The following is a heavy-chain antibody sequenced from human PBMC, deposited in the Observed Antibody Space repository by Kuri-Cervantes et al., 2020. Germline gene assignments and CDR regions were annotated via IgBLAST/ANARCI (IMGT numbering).Heavy chain of an antibody. V-gene: IGHV4-39*01. CDR2: IYYSGST. D-gene: IGHD3-10*01. CDR3: ASSRLGGDYYVSGPHYFDY. CDR1: GCSISSSSYY. Sequence: SETLSLTCTVSGCSISSSSYYWCWIRQPPGKGLGWIGSIYYSGSTYYNPSLKSRVTISVDTSKNQFSLKLSSVTAADTAVYYCASSRLGGDYYVSGPHYFDYWGQGTLVTVSS. J-gene: IGHJ4*02.